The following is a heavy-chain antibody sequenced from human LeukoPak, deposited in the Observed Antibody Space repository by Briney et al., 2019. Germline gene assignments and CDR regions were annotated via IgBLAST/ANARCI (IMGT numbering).Heavy chain of an antibody. D-gene: IGHD3-3*01. CDR1: GGSISSSNW. V-gene: IGHV4-4*02. J-gene: IGHJ3*02. CDR3: ASLRFLEWLETSGAFDI. CDR2: IYHSGST. Sequence: PSGTLSLTCAVSGGSISSSNWWSWVRQPPGKGLEWIGEIYHSGSTNYNPSLKSRVTISVDTSKNQFSLKLSSVTAADTAVYYCASLRFLEWLETSGAFDIWGQGTMVTVSS.